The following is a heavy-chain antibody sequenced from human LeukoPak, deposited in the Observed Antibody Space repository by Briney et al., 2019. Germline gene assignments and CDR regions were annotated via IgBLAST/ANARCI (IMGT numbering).Heavy chain of an antibody. CDR1: GFSFNSHW. J-gene: IGHJ4*02. CDR2: INGDGSTS. Sequence: PGGSLRLSCAASGFSFNSHWMHWVRQTPGKGLVWVARINGDGSTSSHADSVKGRFTISRDNAKNTLYLQMNSLRAEDTALYYCARTIAVNGGDFDYWGQGTLVTVSS. D-gene: IGHD6-19*01. V-gene: IGHV3-74*01. CDR3: ARTIAVNGGDFDY.